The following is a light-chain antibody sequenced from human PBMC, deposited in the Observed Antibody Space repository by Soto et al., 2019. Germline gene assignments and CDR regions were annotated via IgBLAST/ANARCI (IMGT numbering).Light chain of an antibody. CDR3: QQHNNWPLYT. J-gene: IGKJ2*01. V-gene: IGKV3-15*01. CDR1: QSVSSN. Sequence: EIVMTQSPATLSVSPGERATLSCRASQSVSSNLAGYQQKPGQAPRLLIYGASTMATGIPARFSGSGSGTEFTLTISSLQSEDFAVYYCQQHNNWPLYTFGQGTKLEIK. CDR2: GAS.